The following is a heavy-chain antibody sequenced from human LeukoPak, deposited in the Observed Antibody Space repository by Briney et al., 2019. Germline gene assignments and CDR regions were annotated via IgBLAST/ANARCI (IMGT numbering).Heavy chain of an antibody. Sequence: PGGSLRLSCAASGFTFNNAWMIWVRQAPGKGLEWVGFIRSKAYGGTTEYAASVKGRFTISRDDSKSIAYLQMNSLKTEDTAVYYCTRGTTYYDFWSGYYTVLDGMDVWGQGTTVTVSS. CDR3: TRGTTYYDFWSGYYTVLDGMDV. CDR1: GFTFNNAW. D-gene: IGHD3-3*01. J-gene: IGHJ6*02. CDR2: IRSKAYGGTT. V-gene: IGHV3-49*04.